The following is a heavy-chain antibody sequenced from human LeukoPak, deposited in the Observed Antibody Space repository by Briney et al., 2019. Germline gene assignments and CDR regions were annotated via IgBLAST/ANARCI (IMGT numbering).Heavy chain of an antibody. J-gene: IGHJ5*02. CDR3: ARDDWLSH. Sequence: GGSLRLSCAASGFTFSNYWMHWVRQAPGKGLVWVSRIGGDGSSTFYADSVKGRFTISRDNAKNTLYLQINGLRVEDTAVYYCARDDWLSHWGQGTLVTVSS. CDR2: IGGDGSST. V-gene: IGHV3-74*01. CDR1: GFTFSNYW.